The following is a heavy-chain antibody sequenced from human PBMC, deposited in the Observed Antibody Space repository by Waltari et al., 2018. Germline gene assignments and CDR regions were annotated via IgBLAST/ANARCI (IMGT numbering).Heavy chain of an antibody. CDR2: ISGGRDFI. Sequence: EVQLLESGGGLVQPGGSLRLSCAASGFTFSSYGMSWVRQAPGKGPGWGSAISGGRDFIYYADSGRGRFTISRDKSKNTLYLQMSSLKAEDTAVYYCAKGGVVTAWDEYWGQGTLVTVSS. CDR3: AKGGVVTAWDEY. CDR1: GFTFSSYG. J-gene: IGHJ4*02. D-gene: IGHD2-21*02. V-gene: IGHV3-23*01.